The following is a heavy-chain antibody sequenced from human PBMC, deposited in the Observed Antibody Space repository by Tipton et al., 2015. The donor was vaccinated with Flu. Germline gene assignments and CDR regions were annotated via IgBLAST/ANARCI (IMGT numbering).Heavy chain of an antibody. CDR3: AGELRFGEFDAFDI. D-gene: IGHD3-10*01. CDR1: GFTFSNYW. J-gene: IGHJ3*02. Sequence: SLRLSCAASGFTFSNYWMNWVRQAPGKGLEWVANTNQDESEKYYVDSVRGRFIISRDNAQNSLYLQMNSLRAEDTAVYYCAGELRFGEFDAFDIWGQGTLVTVS. CDR2: TNQDESEK. V-gene: IGHV3-7*01.